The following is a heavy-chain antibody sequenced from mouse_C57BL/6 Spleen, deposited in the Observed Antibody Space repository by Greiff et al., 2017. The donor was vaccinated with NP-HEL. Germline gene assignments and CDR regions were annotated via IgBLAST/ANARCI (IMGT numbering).Heavy chain of an antibody. CDR3: ASEEEPHDGYFLAMDY. CDR1: GYAFSSYW. CDR2: IYPGDGDT. Sequence: VQLQESGAELVKPGASVKISCKASGYAFSSYWMNWVKQRPGKGLEWIGQIYPGDGDTNYNGKFKGKATLTADKSSSTAYMQLSSLTSEDTAVYFWASEEEPHDGYFLAMDYWGQGTSVTVSS. D-gene: IGHD2-3*01. J-gene: IGHJ4*01. V-gene: IGHV1-80*01.